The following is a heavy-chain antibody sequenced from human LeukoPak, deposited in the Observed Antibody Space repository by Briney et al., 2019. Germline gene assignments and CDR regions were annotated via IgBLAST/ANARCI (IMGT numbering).Heavy chain of an antibody. CDR3: ARGHYGSGSPSFDY. D-gene: IGHD3-10*01. Sequence: SETLSLTCTVSGGSISNYYWSWIRQPPGKGLEWIGYIYYSGSTNYNPSLKSRVTISVDTSKNQFSLKLSSVTAADTAVYYCARGHYGSGSPSFDYWGQGTLVTVSS. CDR1: GGSISNYY. CDR2: IYYSGST. V-gene: IGHV4-59*01. J-gene: IGHJ4*02.